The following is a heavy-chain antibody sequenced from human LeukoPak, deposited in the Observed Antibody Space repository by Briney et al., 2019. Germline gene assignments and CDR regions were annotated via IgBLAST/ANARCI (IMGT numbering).Heavy chain of an antibody. CDR3: ARGNILTGKYMVY. CDR2: FYSGGST. CDR1: GFTVSNNY. J-gene: IGHJ4*02. V-gene: IGHV3-53*01. Sequence: PGGSLRLSCAASGFTVSNNYMNWVRQAPGKGLEWVSVFYSGGSTYYADSVRGRFTIFRDNLRNTLFLQMNNLRAEDTAVYCCARGNILTGKYMVYWGQGTLVTVSS. D-gene: IGHD3-9*01.